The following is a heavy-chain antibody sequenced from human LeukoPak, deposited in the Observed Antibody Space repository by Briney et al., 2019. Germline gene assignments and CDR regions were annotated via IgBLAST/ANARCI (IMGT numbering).Heavy chain of an antibody. Sequence: GKSLRLSCVASGFTFKSYGMHWVRQAPGKGLEWVAIIWYDGSNKYYADFVKGRFTTSRDNSKNTLYLQMNSLRADDTAVYYCARVSGYSGTWYVDYWGQGTLVTVSS. CDR2: IWYDGSNK. CDR1: GFTFKSYG. D-gene: IGHD6-13*01. CDR3: ARVSGYSGTWYVDY. V-gene: IGHV3-33*01. J-gene: IGHJ4*02.